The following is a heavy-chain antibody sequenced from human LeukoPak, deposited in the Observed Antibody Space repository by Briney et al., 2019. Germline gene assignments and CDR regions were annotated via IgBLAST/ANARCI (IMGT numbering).Heavy chain of an antibody. CDR1: GFSFAEFS. D-gene: IGHD5-12*01. V-gene: IGHV1-24*01. CDR3: VTAPRYSAYVPFDQ. J-gene: IGHJ4*02. Sequence: ASVKVSCKVSGFSFAEFSMHWVRQTPTKGLEWMGGFHTEDGDINYAPKFQGRVVMTEDSSAKTAYLEVRGLTSEDTAVYYCVTAPRYSAYVPFDQWGPGTLVTVSS. CDR2: FHTEDGDI.